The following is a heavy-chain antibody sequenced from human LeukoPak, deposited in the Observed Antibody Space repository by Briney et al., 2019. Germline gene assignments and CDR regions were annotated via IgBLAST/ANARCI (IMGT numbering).Heavy chain of an antibody. J-gene: IGHJ4*02. CDR1: GFTFSSYA. V-gene: IGHV3-30-3*01. CDR2: ISYDGSNK. CDR3: AREGGKPRHFDY. Sequence: GGSLRLSCAASGFTFSSYAMHWVRQAPGKGLEWVPVISYDGSNKYYADSVKGRFTISRDNSKTTLYLQMNSLRAEDTAGYYCAREGGKPRHFDYWGQGTLVTVSS. D-gene: IGHD3-16*01.